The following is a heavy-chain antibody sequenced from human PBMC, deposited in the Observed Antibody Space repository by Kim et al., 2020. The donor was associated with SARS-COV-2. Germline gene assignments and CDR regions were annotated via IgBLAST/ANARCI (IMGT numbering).Heavy chain of an antibody. CDR3: TRAPEWAAAVFWFDP. V-gene: IGHV3-49*04. Sequence: GGSPRLSCTASGFTFGDYAMSWVRQAPGKGLEWVGFIRSKAYGGTTEYAASVKGRFTISRDDSKSIAYLQMNSLKTEDTAVYYCTRAPEWAAAVFWFDPWGQGTLVTVSS. CDR1: GFTFGDYA. CDR2: IRSKAYGGTT. J-gene: IGHJ5*02. D-gene: IGHD6-13*01.